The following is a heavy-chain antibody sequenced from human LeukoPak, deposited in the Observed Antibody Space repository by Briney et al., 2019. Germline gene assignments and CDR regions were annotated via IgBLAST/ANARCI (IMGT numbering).Heavy chain of an antibody. V-gene: IGHV3-30*02. CDR3: AKRGSSTRCSGLCYYYMDV. CDR1: GFTFSSFG. Sequence: GGSLRLSCAASGFTFSSFGMHWVRQAPGKGLEWVAFIRYDGSNKYYADSVKGRFTISRDNAKNSLYLQMNSLRAEDTAIYFCAKRGSSTRCSGLCYYYMDVWGKGTTVTVSS. CDR2: IRYDGSNK. J-gene: IGHJ6*03. D-gene: IGHD2-2*01.